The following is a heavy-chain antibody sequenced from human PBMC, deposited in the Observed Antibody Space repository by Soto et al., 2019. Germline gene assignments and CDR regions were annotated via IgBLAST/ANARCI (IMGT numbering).Heavy chain of an antibody. V-gene: IGHV3-15*01. D-gene: IGHD6-19*01. J-gene: IGHJ4*02. Sequence: KPGGSLRLSCAASGFTFSNAWMSWVRQAPGKGLEWVGRVKSKTDGETTDYAATVKGRFTVSRDDSKNTLYLQMNSLKTDDTAVYLGTTRVGGGWYPSDCWGQGTLVTVSS. CDR2: VKSKTDGETT. CDR1: GFTFSNAW. CDR3: TTRVGGGWYPSDC.